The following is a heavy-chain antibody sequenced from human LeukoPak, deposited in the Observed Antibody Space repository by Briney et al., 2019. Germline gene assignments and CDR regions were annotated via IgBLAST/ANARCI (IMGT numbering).Heavy chain of an antibody. D-gene: IGHD4-23*01. CDR2: IYYSGST. CDR1: GGSISSYY. Sequence: SETLSLTCTVSGGSISSYYWSWIRQPPGKGLEWIGYIYYSGSTNYNPSLKSRVTISIDTSKNQFSLKLSSVTAADTAVYYCASGDYGGDYFDYWGQGTLVTVSS. CDR3: ASGDYGGDYFDY. V-gene: IGHV4-59*01. J-gene: IGHJ4*02.